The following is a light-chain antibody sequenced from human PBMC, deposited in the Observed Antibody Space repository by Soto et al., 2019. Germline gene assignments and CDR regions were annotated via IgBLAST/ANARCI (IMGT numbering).Light chain of an antibody. Sequence: DIQMTQSPSSLSASVGDRVTITCRASQSISYYLNWYQQKQGRAPRLLIYSTSTLQSGVPSKFSGSASGTDFTLTISSLQPEDFATYYCQQSYSTPWTFGQGTKGEIK. V-gene: IGKV1-39*01. CDR2: STS. CDR3: QQSYSTPWT. J-gene: IGKJ1*01. CDR1: QSISYY.